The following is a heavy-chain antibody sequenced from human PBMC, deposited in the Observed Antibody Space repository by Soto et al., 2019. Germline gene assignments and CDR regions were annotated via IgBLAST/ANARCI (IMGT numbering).Heavy chain of an antibody. V-gene: IGHV1-46*01. D-gene: IGHD3-22*01. Sequence: QVQLVQSGAEVTKPGASVTISCKASGYNFTTYYFHWVRQAPGHGLESMGIISPDGRSPISAQNFQSRVSMTRDTSTTTVYVQLSILRTEDTAVYFCARGSGYCTTKTCYFFAFDLWGQGTLVTVSS. J-gene: IGHJ5*02. CDR3: ARGSGYCTTKTCYFFAFDL. CDR1: GYNFTTYY. CDR2: ISPDGRSP.